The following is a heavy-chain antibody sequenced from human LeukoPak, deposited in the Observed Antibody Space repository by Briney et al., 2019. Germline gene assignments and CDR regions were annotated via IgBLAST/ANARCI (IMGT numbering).Heavy chain of an antibody. Sequence: GGSLRLSCAASGFTFSSYAMSWVRQAPGKGLEWASAISGSGGSTYYADSVKGRFTISRDNSKNTLYLQMNSLRAEDTAVYYCAKGGYCSSTSCLAIYWGQGTLVTVSS. V-gene: IGHV3-23*01. CDR1: GFTFSSYA. J-gene: IGHJ4*02. CDR3: AKGGYCSSTSCLAIY. CDR2: ISGSGGST. D-gene: IGHD2-2*01.